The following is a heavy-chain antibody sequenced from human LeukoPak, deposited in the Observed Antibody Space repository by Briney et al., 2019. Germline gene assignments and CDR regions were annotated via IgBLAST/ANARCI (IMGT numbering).Heavy chain of an antibody. CDR1: GGSISSYY. Sequence: PSETLSLTCTVSGGSISSYYWSWIRQPPGTELEWIGYIYYSGITNYNPSLKSRVTISVDTSKNQLSLKLSSVTAADTSVYCCARHWSPPVLRYFVWNPPSWFDPWGQGTLVTVSS. CDR2: IYYSGIT. CDR3: ARHWSPPVLRYFVWNPPSWFDP. J-gene: IGHJ5*02. D-gene: IGHD3-9*01. V-gene: IGHV4-59*08.